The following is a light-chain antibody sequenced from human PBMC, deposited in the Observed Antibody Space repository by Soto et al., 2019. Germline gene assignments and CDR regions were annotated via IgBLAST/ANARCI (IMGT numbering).Light chain of an antibody. CDR1: QSVSSY. CDR3: QQRSNGPPALT. J-gene: IGKJ4*01. Sequence: EIVLTQSPATLSLSPGERATLSCRASQSVSSYLAWYQQKPGQAPRLLIYDASNRATGIPARFSGSGSGTDFTLTISSLEPEDCAVYYCQQRSNGPPALTFGGGTKVEIK. V-gene: IGKV3-11*01. CDR2: DAS.